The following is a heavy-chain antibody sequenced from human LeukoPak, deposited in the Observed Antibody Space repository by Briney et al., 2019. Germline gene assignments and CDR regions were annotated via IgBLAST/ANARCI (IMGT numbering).Heavy chain of an antibody. CDR2: ISSSSSYI. Sequence: GGSLRLSCAASGFTFSSYSMNWVRQAPGKGLKWVSSISSSSSYIYYADSVKGRFTISRDNAKNSLYLQMNSLRAEDTAVYYCARDKAVAGLTGKNDAFDIWGQGTMVTVSS. CDR3: ARDKAVAGLTGKNDAFDI. J-gene: IGHJ3*02. D-gene: IGHD6-19*01. V-gene: IGHV3-21*01. CDR1: GFTFSSYS.